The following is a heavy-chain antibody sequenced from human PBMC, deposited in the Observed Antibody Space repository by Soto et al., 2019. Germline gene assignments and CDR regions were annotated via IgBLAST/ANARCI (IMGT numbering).Heavy chain of an antibody. V-gene: IGHV4-39*07. J-gene: IGHJ5*02. D-gene: IGHD5-18*01. CDR2: IYYSGST. CDR3: ARSGRIQLWLHWFDP. CDR1: GGSISSSSDY. Sequence: PSETLSLTCTVSGGSISSSSDYWGWIRQPPGKGLEWIGSIYYSGSTYYNPSLKSRVTISVDTSKNQFSLKLSSVTAADTAVYYCARSGRIQLWLHWFDPWGQGTLVTVSS.